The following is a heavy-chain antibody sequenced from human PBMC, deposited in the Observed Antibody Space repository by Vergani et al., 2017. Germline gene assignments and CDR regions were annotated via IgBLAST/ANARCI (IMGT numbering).Heavy chain of an antibody. CDR3: VKEKYYGDPYFDY. V-gene: IGHV3-64D*06. CDR1: GFTFSSYA. Sequence: EVQLVESGGGLVQPGGSLRLSCSASGFTFSSYAMHWVRQAPGKGLEYVSAISSNGGSTYYAESVKGRFTIFRDNSKNTLYLQMSSLRAEDTAVYYCVKEKYYGDPYFDYWGQGTLVTVSS. CDR2: ISSNGGST. D-gene: IGHD4-17*01. J-gene: IGHJ4*02.